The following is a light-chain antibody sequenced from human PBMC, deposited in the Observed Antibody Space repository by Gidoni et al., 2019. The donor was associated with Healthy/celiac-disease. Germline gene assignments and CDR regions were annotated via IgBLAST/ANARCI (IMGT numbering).Light chain of an antibody. J-gene: IGKJ2*01. CDR2: LGS. Sequence: DIVMTQSPLSLPVTPGEPASISCRSNQSLLHSNGYNYLDWYLQKPGQSPQLLIYLGSDRASGVPDRFSGSGSGTDFTLKISRVEAEDVGVYYCMQALQTPPYTFXXXTKVEIK. CDR1: QSLLHSNGYNY. V-gene: IGKV2-28*01. CDR3: MQALQTPPYT.